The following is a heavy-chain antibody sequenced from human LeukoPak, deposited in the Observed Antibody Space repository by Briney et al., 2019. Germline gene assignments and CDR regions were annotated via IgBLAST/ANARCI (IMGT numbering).Heavy chain of an antibody. V-gene: IGHV3-30*18. Sequence: PGGSLRLSCVVSGFTFSDEWMNWVRQAPGKGLEWVAVISYDGSNKYYADSVKGRFTISRDNSKNTLYLQMNSLRAEDTAVYYCAKAPGDCSSTSCPWGQGTLVTVSS. CDR3: AKAPGDCSSTSCP. CDR1: GFTFSDEW. D-gene: IGHD2-2*01. CDR2: ISYDGSNK. J-gene: IGHJ5*02.